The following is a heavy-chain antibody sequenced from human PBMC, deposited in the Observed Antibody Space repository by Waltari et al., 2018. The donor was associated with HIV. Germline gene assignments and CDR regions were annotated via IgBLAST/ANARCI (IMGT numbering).Heavy chain of an antibody. V-gene: IGHV4-39*01. CDR2: IYYTGRA. D-gene: IGHD1-26*01. Sequence: QLQLQESGPGLVKPSETLSLTCAVSGGSVSSSSYFWGWIRQPPGKGLERGGRIYYTGRADSNPSRKSRVTISVDPSKTQFSLKVTSVTAADTAVYYCARHALRVGAAYWNFDLWGRGTLVTVSS. J-gene: IGHJ2*01. CDR1: GGSVSSSSYF. CDR3: ARHALRVGAAYWNFDL.